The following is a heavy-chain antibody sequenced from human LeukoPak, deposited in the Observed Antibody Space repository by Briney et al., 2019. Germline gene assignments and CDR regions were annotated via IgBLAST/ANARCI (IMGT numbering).Heavy chain of an antibody. CDR2: INWNGGST. D-gene: IGHD3-16*01. J-gene: IGHJ3*02. Sequence: GGSLRLSCAASGFTFDDYGMSWVRQAPGKGLEWVSGINWNGGSTGYADSVKGRFPISTNNAKNSLYLQMDSLRAEDTAVYYCAREGRGTPTEAFDIWGQGTVVTVSS. CDR3: AREGRGTPTEAFDI. V-gene: IGHV3-20*04. CDR1: GFTFDDYG.